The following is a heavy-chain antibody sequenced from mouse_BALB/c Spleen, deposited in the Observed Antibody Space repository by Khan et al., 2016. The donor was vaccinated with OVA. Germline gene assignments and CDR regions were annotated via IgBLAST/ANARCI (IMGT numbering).Heavy chain of an antibody. CDR1: GFNIKDYY. CDR3: ARRGYGNYWFAY. J-gene: IGHJ3*01. D-gene: IGHD2-1*01. V-gene: IGHV14-1*02. Sequence: VQLKQSGAELVRPGALVKLSCKASGFNIKDYYMLWVKQRPEQGLEWIGWIDPENGNTIYDPKFQGKASITADTSSNTAYLQPSSLTSEDTAVYYCARRGYGNYWFAYWGQGTLVTVSA. CDR2: IDPENGNT.